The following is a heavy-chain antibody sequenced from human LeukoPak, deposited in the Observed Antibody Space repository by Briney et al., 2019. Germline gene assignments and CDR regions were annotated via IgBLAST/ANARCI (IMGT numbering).Heavy chain of an antibody. D-gene: IGHD2-15*01. CDR1: GYTFTGYY. J-gene: IGHJ6*02. V-gene: IGHV1-2*02. CDR2: INPNSGGT. CDR3: ARGLPLYCSGGSCRYGMDV. Sequence: ASVKVSCKASGYTFTGYYMHWVRQAPGQGLEWMGWINPNSGGTNYAQKFQGRVTMTRDTSISTAYMELSRLRSDDTAVYYCARGLPLYCSGGSCRYGMDVWGQGTTVTVPS.